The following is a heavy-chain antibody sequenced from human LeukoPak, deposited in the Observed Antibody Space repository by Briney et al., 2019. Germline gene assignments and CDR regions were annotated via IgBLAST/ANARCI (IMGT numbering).Heavy chain of an antibody. D-gene: IGHD3-10*01. Sequence: SETLSLTCTVSGGSISSYYWSWIRQPPGKGLEWIGYIYYSGSTNYNPSLKSRVTISVDTSKNQFSPKLSSVTAADTAVYYCAREGGYYYGSGSYYNRHYGRWFDPWGQGTLVTVSS. V-gene: IGHV4-59*01. CDR2: IYYSGST. J-gene: IGHJ5*02. CDR3: AREGGYYYGSGSYYNRHYGRWFDP. CDR1: GGSISSYY.